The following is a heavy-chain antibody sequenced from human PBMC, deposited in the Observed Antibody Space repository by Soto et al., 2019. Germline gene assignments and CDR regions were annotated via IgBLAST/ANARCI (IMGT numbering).Heavy chain of an antibody. Sequence: EVQLLESGGGLVQPGGSLRLSCAASGFTFSSYALNWVRQAPGKGLEWVSVISGSGDNTYYADCVKGRFTIYRDNSKNTLYLQMNSLRAEDTAVYYCAKDLGTDDFWSAYYTYYYMDVWGKGTTVTVSS. V-gene: IGHV3-23*01. CDR2: ISGSGDNT. CDR3: AKDLGTDDFWSAYYTYYYMDV. D-gene: IGHD3-3*01. CDR1: GFTFSSYA. J-gene: IGHJ6*03.